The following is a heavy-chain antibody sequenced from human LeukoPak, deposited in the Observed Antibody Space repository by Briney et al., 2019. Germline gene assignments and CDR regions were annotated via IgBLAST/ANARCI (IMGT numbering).Heavy chain of an antibody. CDR1: GYSISSGYY. CDR2: IYYSGST. Sequence: PSETLSLTCTVSGYSISSGYYWGWIRQPPGKGLEWIGSIYYSGSTYYNPSLKSRVTISVDTSKNQFSLKLSSVTAADTAVYYCARTDYDILTGYGTGHYWGQGTLVTVSS. D-gene: IGHD3-9*01. CDR3: ARTDYDILTGYGTGHY. J-gene: IGHJ4*02. V-gene: IGHV4-38-2*02.